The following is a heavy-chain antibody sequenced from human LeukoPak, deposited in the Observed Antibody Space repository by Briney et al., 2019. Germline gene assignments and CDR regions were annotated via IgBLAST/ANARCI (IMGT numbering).Heavy chain of an antibody. D-gene: IGHD2-2*01. J-gene: IGHJ4*02. Sequence: GGSLRLSCAASGFTFSDYYMSWIRQAPGKGLEWVSYISSSGSTIYYADSVKGRFTISRDNAKNSLYLQMNSLRAEDTAVYYCAKGFPRLYQLPSYYFDYWGQGTLVTVSS. CDR2: ISSSGSTI. CDR1: GFTFSDYY. CDR3: AKGFPRLYQLPSYYFDY. V-gene: IGHV3-11*01.